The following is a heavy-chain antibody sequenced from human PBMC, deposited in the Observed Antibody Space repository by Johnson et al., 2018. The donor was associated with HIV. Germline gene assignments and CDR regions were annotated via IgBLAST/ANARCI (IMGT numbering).Heavy chain of an antibody. V-gene: IGHV3-20*04. Sequence: EVQLVESGGGLGQPGGSLRLSCAASGFTFSSAWMSWVRQAPGKGLEWVSGIAWNGATTGYADSVKGRFTISRDNVTKSLYLQMNDLRAEDTALYYCARDWDYYDASGYYYANMVDAFDVWGQGTVVTVSS. D-gene: IGHD3-22*01. CDR3: ARDWDYYDASGYYYANMVDAFDV. CDR1: GFTFSSAW. CDR2: IAWNGATT. J-gene: IGHJ3*01.